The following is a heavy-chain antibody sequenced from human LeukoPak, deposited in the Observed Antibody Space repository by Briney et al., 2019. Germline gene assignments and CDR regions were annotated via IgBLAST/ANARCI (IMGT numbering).Heavy chain of an antibody. V-gene: IGHV4-61*01. CDR1: GGSFSSGSYY. J-gene: IGHJ3*02. CDR2: IYYSGST. Sequence: PSETLSLTCTVSGGSFSSGSYYWSWIRQPPGKGLEWIGYIYYSGSTNYNPSLKSRVTISVDTSKNQFSLKLSSVTAADTAVYYCARDHPSVPSGYYYVAFDIWGQGTMVTVSS. D-gene: IGHD3-22*01. CDR3: ARDHPSVPSGYYYVAFDI.